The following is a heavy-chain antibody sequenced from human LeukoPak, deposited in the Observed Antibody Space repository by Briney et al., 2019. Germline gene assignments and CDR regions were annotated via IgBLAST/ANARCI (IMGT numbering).Heavy chain of an antibody. J-gene: IGHJ4*02. CDR1: GYRFTTYW. V-gene: IGHV5-51*01. Sequence: GESLKISCKGSGYRFTTYWIGWVRQMPGKGLEWMGIIYPGDSDTRYSPSFQGQVTISADKSISTAYLQWSSLKASDTAMYYWANGLKPYYFDYWGQGTLVTVSS. D-gene: IGHD3-16*01. CDR2: IYPGDSDT. CDR3: ANGLKPYYFDY.